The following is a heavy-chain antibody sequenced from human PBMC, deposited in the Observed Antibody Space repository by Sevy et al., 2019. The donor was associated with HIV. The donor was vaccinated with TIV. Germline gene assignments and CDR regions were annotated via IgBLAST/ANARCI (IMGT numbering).Heavy chain of an antibody. CDR1: GFTFSTNW. CDR2: INSDGSST. D-gene: IGHD4-17*01. J-gene: IGHJ6*02. CDR3: TRDPNPDYGDYRTYYYGMDV. Sequence: GGSLRLSCAASGFTFSTNWMHWVRQAPGKGLVWDSRINSDGSSTTYADSVKGQFTISRDKTKKTLYLQINSLGAKDTAVYYCTRDPNPDYGDYRTYYYGMDVWGQGTTVTVSS. V-gene: IGHV3-74*03.